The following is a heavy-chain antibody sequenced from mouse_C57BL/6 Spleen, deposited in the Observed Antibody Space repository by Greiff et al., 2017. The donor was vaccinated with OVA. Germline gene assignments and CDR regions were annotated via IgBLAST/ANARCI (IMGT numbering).Heavy chain of an antibody. CDR1: GFTFSNYW. CDR2: IRLKSDNYAT. V-gene: IGHV6-3*01. Sequence: DVMLVESGGGLVQPGGSMKLSCVASGFTFSNYWMNWVRQSPEKGLEWVAQIRLKSDNYATHYAESVKGRFTISRDDSKSSVYLQMNNLRAEDTGIYYGTGWLLNAMDYWGQGTSVTVSS. D-gene: IGHD2-3*01. J-gene: IGHJ4*01. CDR3: TGWLLNAMDY.